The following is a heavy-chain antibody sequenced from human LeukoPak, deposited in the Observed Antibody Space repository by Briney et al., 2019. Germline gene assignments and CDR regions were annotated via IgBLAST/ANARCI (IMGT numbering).Heavy chain of an antibody. Sequence: PGGSLRLSCAASGFSFGIYWMSWVRQAPGKGLEWVAYIQQDGSETYYADSVKGRFTISRDNAKNSLHLQMNSLRVEDTAVYYCARDGGGSDHWGQGTQVTVSS. V-gene: IGHV3-7*01. CDR2: IQQDGSET. CDR1: GFSFGIYW. J-gene: IGHJ4*02. CDR3: ARDGGGSDH. D-gene: IGHD3-16*01.